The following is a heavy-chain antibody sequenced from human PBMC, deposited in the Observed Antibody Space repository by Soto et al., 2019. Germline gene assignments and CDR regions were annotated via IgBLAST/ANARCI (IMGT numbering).Heavy chain of an antibody. V-gene: IGHV4-34*01. J-gene: IGHJ6*02. CDR1: GGSFSGYY. Sequence: SETLSLTCAVYGGSFSGYYWSWIRQPPGKGLEWIGEINHSGSTNYNPSRKSRVTISVDTSKNQCSLKLSSVTAADTAVYYCARAYYGSGYYYYYGMDVWGQGTTVTVSS. CDR2: INHSGST. D-gene: IGHD3-10*01. CDR3: ARAYYGSGYYYYYGMDV.